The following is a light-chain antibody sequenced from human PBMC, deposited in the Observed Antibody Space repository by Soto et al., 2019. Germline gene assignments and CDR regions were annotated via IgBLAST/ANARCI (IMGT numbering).Light chain of an antibody. J-gene: IGKJ5*01. V-gene: IGKV1-39*01. CDR2: AAS. CDR3: QQSSTTPLIP. Sequence: DIDMTLKKSSLSASVGDRVTITCRASQSISSYLNWYQQKPGKAPKLLIYAASSLQSGVPSRFSGSGSGTDFTLTISSLQPEDFATYYCQQSSTTPLIPFAQGTRLEIK. CDR1: QSISSY.